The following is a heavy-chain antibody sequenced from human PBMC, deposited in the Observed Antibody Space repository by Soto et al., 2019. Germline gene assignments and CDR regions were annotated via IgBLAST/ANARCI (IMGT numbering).Heavy chain of an antibody. CDR3: ANKQKGSIWELPAD. J-gene: IGHJ4*02. D-gene: IGHD3-16*01. V-gene: IGHV3-30*18. CDR2: ISADGSNI. CDR1: GFSFSAYG. Sequence: GGSLRLSFAASGFSFSAYGMHGFRQAPGKGLEWVAVISADGSNIYYTDSVKGRFTISRDNSKNTLYLQMNSLRAEDTALYYGANKQKGSIWELPADWGQGTMVTVSS.